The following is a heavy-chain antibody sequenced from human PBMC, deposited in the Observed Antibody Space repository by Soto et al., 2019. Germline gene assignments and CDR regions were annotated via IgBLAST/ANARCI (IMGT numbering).Heavy chain of an antibody. J-gene: IGHJ6*02. CDR2: ISSSSSYI. Sequence: GGSLRLFCAASGFTFSSYSMNWVRQAPGKGLEWLSSISSSSSYIYYADSVKGRFTISRDNAKNSLYLQMNSLRAEDTAVYYCARDLGIPAARREVYYYYGMDVWGQGTTVTVSS. V-gene: IGHV3-21*01. CDR1: GFTFSSYS. CDR3: ARDLGIPAARREVYYYYGMDV. D-gene: IGHD2-2*01.